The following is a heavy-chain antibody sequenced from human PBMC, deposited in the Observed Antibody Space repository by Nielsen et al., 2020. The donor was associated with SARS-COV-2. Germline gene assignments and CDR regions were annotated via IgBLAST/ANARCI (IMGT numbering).Heavy chain of an antibody. CDR1: GYSFTSYW. D-gene: IGHD2-15*01. V-gene: IGHV5-51*01. CDR3: ARRGAGNCSGGSCYGTSWFDP. Sequence: GGSLRLSCKGSGYSFTSYWIGWVRQTPGKGLEWMGIIYPGDSDTRYSPSFQGQVTISADKSISTAYLQWSSLKASDTAMYYCARRGAGNCSGGSCYGTSWFDPWGQGTLVTVSS. CDR2: IYPGDSDT. J-gene: IGHJ5*02.